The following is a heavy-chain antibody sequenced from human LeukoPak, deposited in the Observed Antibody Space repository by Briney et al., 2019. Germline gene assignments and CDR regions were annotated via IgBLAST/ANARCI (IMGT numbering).Heavy chain of an antibody. V-gene: IGHV3-11*05. D-gene: IGHD3-22*01. CDR1: GFTFSDYY. CDR2: ISSSSYT. J-gene: IGHJ4*02. CDR3: ARARGDSRGYIPYYFDY. Sequence: GGSLRLSCAASGFTFSDYYMSWIRQAPGKGLEWVSYISSSSYTKYADSVKGRFTISRDNAKKSLYLQMNSLRAEDTAVYYCARARGDSRGYIPYYFDYWGQGTLVTVSS.